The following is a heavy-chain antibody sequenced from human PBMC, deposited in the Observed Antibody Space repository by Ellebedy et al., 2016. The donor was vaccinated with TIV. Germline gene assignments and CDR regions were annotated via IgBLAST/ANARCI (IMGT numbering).Heavy chain of an antibody. D-gene: IGHD3-10*01. V-gene: IGHV1-3*01. J-gene: IGHJ6*02. CDR2: INAGNGNT. CDR1: GYTFTSYA. CDR3: ARDPPYYYGSGSYFYYYGMDV. Sequence: ASVKVSXKASGYTFTSYAMHWVRQAPGQRLEWMGWINAGNGNTKYSQKFQGRVTITRDTSASTAYMELSSLRSEDTAVYYCARDPPYYYGSGSYFYYYGMDVWGQGTTVTVSS.